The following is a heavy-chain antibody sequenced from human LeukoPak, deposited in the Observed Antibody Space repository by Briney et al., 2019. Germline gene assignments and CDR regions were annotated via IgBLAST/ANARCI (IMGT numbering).Heavy chain of an antibody. CDR3: ARGGNALDY. J-gene: IGHJ4*02. Sequence: SETLSLTCTVSGGSISTYYWSWIRQPPGKGLDWIGSFYYTGSTNYNPSLRSRVTISLDTSKNQISLRLSSVTAADTAVYYCARGGNALDYWGQGTLVTVSS. CDR2: FYYTGST. CDR1: GGSISTYY. D-gene: IGHD4-23*01. V-gene: IGHV4-59*01.